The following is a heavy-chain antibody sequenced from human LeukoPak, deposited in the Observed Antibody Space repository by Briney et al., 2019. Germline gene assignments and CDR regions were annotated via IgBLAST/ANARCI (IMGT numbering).Heavy chain of an antibody. Sequence: PSETLSLTCAVYGGAFSGYYWSWIRQPPGKGLEWIGYIYYSGSTNYNPSLKSRVTISVDTSKNQFSLKLSSVTAADTAVYYCARSLRRGRFDPWGQGTLVTVSS. CDR1: GGAFSGYY. CDR3: ARSLRRGRFDP. J-gene: IGHJ5*02. V-gene: IGHV4-59*01. CDR2: IYYSGST.